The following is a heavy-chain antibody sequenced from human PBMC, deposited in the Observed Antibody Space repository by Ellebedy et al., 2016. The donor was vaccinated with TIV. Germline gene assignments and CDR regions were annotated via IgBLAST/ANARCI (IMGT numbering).Heavy chain of an antibody. CDR3: ARLPAANAPFDY. CDR2: IYYSGST. Sequence: SETLSLXXTVSGGSISSCGYYWSWNRQHPGKGLEWIGYIYYSGSTYYNPSLKSRVTISVDTSKNQFSLKLSSVTAADTAVYYCARLPAANAPFDYWGQGTLVTVSS. V-gene: IGHV4-31*03. J-gene: IGHJ4*02. CDR1: GGSISSCGYY. D-gene: IGHD2-2*01.